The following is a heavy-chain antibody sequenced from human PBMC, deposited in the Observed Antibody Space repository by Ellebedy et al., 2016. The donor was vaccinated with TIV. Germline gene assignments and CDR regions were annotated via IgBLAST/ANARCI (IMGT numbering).Heavy chain of an antibody. CDR1: GFTFSSYS. D-gene: IGHD4-17*01. CDR2: ISSSSSTI. Sequence: GGSLRLSCAASGFTFSSYSMNWVRQAPGKGLEWVSYISSSSSTIYYTDSVKGRFTISRDNAKNSLYLQMNSLRAEDTAVYYCRTTTGYYYYYGMDVWGQGTTVTVSS. V-gene: IGHV3-48*04. CDR3: RTTTGYYYYYGMDV. J-gene: IGHJ6*02.